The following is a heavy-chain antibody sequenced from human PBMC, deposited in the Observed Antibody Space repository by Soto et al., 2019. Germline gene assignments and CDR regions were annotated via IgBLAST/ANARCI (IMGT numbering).Heavy chain of an antibody. D-gene: IGHD3-3*01. CDR1: GFTFSSYG. CDR3: ARLWSGYWGDY. CDR2: ISYDGSNK. Sequence: QVQLVESGGGVVQPGRSLRLSCAASGFTFSSYGMHWVRQAPGKGLEWVAVISYDGSNKYYADSVKGRFTISRDNSKNTLYLQMNSLRAEDTAVYYCARLWSGYWGDYWGQGTLVTVSS. V-gene: IGHV3-30*03. J-gene: IGHJ4*02.